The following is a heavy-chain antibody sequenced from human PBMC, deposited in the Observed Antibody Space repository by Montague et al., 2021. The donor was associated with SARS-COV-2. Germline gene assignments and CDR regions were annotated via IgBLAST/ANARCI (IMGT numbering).Heavy chain of an antibody. CDR2: VYYSGSS. D-gene: IGHD3-3*01. J-gene: IGHJ6*02. CDR3: VRADRRDPDTRGLYYDAGMDV. Sequence: SETLSLTCTVSGDSISTCYWAWIRQPPGKGLEWIGYVYYSGSSSYNSSLKSRVTISVDTSKNQVSLNMRSVTAADTAVYFCVRADRRDPDTRGLYYDAGMDVWGQGTTVTVSS. CDR1: GDSISTCY. V-gene: IGHV4-59*01.